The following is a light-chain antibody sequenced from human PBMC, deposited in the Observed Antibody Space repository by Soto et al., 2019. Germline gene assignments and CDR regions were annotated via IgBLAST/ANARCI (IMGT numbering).Light chain of an antibody. CDR1: QSVSIN. CDR2: GAS. V-gene: IGKV3-15*01. Sequence: TVLTQSPGTLSVSPGERASLSCRASQSVSINLAWYQQKPGQAPRLLIYGASTRATGIPARFSGSGSGTEFTLTISSLQSEDFAVYYCHQYKNWPSTFGQGTRLEIK. J-gene: IGKJ5*01. CDR3: HQYKNWPST.